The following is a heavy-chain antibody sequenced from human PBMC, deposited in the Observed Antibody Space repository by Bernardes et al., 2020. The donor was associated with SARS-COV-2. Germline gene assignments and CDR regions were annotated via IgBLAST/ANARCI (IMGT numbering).Heavy chain of an antibody. J-gene: IGHJ4*02. CDR3: ARHGVGARIAYYFDN. CDR1: GDSISNDY. CDR2: IPHSGRS. V-gene: IGHV4-59*08. D-gene: IGHD1-26*01. Sequence: SETLSLTCTVSGDSISNDYWCWIRKPPGRELEWIGYIPHSGRSNYKPSLKSRLTMSLDTSKNQFSLKLSSATAADTAVYFCARHGVGARIAYYFDNWGQGTLATVSS.